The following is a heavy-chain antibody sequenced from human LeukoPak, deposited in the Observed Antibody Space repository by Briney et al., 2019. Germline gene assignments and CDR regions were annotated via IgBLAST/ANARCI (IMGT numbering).Heavy chain of an antibody. CDR2: VHLNGAT. V-gene: IGHV4-4*02. Sequence: MSSGTLSLTCAVSGGSITTTNWWSWVRQPPGKGLEWIGEVHLNGATNYNPSLESRFSMSIDKSNNHLSLEVTSVTAADTAMYYCTRESGAFSPFGFWGQGTLVTVSS. J-gene: IGHJ4*02. CDR3: TRESGAFSPFGF. CDR1: GGSITTTNW. D-gene: IGHD1-26*01.